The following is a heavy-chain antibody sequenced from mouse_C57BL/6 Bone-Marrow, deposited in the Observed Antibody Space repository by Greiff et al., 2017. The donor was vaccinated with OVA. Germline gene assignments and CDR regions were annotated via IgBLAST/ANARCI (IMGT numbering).Heavy chain of an antibody. J-gene: IGHJ4*01. CDR2: IDPNSGGT. CDR1: GYTFTSYW. Sequence: QVQLQQPGAELVKPGASVKLSCKASGYTFTSYWMHWVKQRPGRGLEWIGRIDPNSGGTKYNEKFKSKATLTVDKPSSTAYMQLSSLTSEASAVYDSARKVRRASYAMDYWGQGTSVTVSS. D-gene: IGHD2-14*01. CDR3: ARKVRRASYAMDY. V-gene: IGHV1-72*01.